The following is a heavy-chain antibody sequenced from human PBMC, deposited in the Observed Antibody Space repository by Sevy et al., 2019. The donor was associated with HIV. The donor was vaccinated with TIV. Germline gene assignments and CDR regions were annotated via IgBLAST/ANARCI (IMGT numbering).Heavy chain of an antibody. CDR1: GYTFTSYD. CDR2: MNPNSGNK. V-gene: IGHV1-8*01. Sequence: ASVKVSCKASGYTFTSYDINWVRQATGQGLEWMGWMNPNSGNKGYAQKFQGRVTMTRNTPISTAYMELSSLRSEDTAVYYCARRVWQQPTFYYYYMDVWGKGTTVTVSS. CDR3: ARRVWQQPTFYYYYMDV. J-gene: IGHJ6*03. D-gene: IGHD6-13*01.